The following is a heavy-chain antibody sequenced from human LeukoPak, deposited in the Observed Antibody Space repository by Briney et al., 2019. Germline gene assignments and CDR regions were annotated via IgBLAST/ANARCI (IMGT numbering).Heavy chain of an antibody. D-gene: IGHD4/OR15-4a*01. V-gene: IGHV3-30*03. CDR1: EFTFSSYG. CDR2: ISYDGSNK. CDR3: ARANNFDY. Sequence: PGRSLRLSCAASEFTFSSYGMHWVRQAPGKGLEWVAVISYDGSNKYYADSVKGRFTISRDNAKNTLYLQMNSLRVEDTAVYYCARANNFDYWGQGTLVTVSS. J-gene: IGHJ4*02.